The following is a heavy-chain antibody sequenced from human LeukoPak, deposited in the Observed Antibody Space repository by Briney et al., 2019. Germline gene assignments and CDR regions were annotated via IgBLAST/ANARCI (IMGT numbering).Heavy chain of an antibody. CDR1: GGSISSYY. Sequence: SETLSLTCTVSGGSISSYYWSWIRQPPGKGLEWIGYIYYSGSTNYNPSLKSRVTISVDTSKNQFSLKLSSVTAADTAVYYCTRDSGTTGEVKFDPWGQGTLVAVSS. J-gene: IGHJ5*02. CDR3: TRDSGTTGEVKFDP. CDR2: IYYSGST. V-gene: IGHV4-59*12. D-gene: IGHD3-10*01.